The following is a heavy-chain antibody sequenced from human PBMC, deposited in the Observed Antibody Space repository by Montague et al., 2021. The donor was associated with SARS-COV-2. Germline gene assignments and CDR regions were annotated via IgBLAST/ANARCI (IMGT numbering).Heavy chain of an antibody. CDR1: GASITNDF. CDR2: IDYNGNT. D-gene: IGHD1-26*01. V-gene: IGHV4-59*08. J-gene: IGHJ4*02. CDR3: AIEWEVHGNFDY. Sequence: SETLSLTCTVSGASITNDFWGWIRQSPGKRLEWIGYIDYNGNTKSNPSLKSRVTFSLDTSKNQLSLRLSSVTAADTAIYYCAIEWEVHGNFDYWGQGIVVTVSS.